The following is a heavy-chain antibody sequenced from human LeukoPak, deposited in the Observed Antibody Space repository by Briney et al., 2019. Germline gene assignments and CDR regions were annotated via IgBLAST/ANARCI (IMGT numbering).Heavy chain of an antibody. CDR3: ARVLRGPGHYYYYMDV. J-gene: IGHJ6*03. V-gene: IGHV3-74*01. CDR1: GFTFSSYW. CDR2: INSDGSST. D-gene: IGHD2-2*01. Sequence: GRSLRLSCAASGFTFSSYWMHWVRQAPGKGLVWVSRINSDGSSTSYADSVKGRFTISRDNAKNTLYLQMNSLRAEDTAVYYCARVLRGPGHYYYYMDVWGKGTTVTVSS.